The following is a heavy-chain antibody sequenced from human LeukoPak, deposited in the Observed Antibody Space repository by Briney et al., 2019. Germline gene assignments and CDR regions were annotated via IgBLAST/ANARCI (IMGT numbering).Heavy chain of an antibody. Sequence: GASVKVSCKASGGTFSSYAISWVRQAPGKGLEWMGGFDPEDGETIYAQKFQGRVTMTEDTSTDTAYMELSSLRSEDTAVYYCATSPRMSHPVDYWGQGTLVTVSS. CDR2: FDPEDGET. V-gene: IGHV1-24*01. CDR1: GGTFSSYA. J-gene: IGHJ4*02. CDR3: ATSPRMSHPVDY.